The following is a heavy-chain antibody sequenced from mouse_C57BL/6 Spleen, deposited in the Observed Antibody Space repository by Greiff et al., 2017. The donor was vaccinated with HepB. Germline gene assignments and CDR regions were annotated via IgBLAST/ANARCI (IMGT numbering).Heavy chain of an antibody. V-gene: IGHV1-59*01. CDR1: GYTFTSYW. J-gene: IGHJ3*01. CDR3: ARGPTAQAWFAD. Sequence: QVQLQQPGAELVRPGTSVKLSCKASGYTFTSYWMHWVKQRPGQGLEWIGVIDPSDSYTNYNQKFKGKATMTVDTSSSTAYMQLSSLTSEDSAVYSGARGPTAQAWFADWGQGTLVTVSA. CDR2: IDPSDSYT. D-gene: IGHD3-2*02.